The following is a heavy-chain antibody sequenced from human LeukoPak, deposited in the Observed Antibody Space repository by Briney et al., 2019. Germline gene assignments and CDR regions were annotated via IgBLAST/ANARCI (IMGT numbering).Heavy chain of an antibody. D-gene: IGHD6-19*01. V-gene: IGHV3-53*01. Sequence: PGGSLRLSCAASGFTVSNYYMNWVRQAPGKGLEWVSVIYSGGDAYYADSVKGRFTISRDNSKNTLYLQMNSLRAEDTAVYYCAKDSRARSMQWLDPYYFDYWGQGTLVTVSS. CDR1: GFTVSNYY. CDR3: AKDSRARSMQWLDPYYFDY. J-gene: IGHJ4*02. CDR2: IYSGGDA.